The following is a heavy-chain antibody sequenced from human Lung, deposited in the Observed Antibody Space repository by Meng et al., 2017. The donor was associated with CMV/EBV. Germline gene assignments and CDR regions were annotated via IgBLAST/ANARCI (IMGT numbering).Heavy chain of an antibody. CDR1: GFIFGDFA. J-gene: IGHJ3*02. CDR2: IRSKGYGGST. Sequence: GGSLRLSCTGSGFIFGDFAMSWVRQAPGKGLEWVGFIRSKGYGGSTEYAASVKGRFSISRDESKSIAYLQMNSLKTEDTAVYFCTGARPKWEQIGQSFDIXGQGXMVTVSS. D-gene: IGHD1-26*01. V-gene: IGHV3-49*04. CDR3: TGARPKWEQIGQSFDI.